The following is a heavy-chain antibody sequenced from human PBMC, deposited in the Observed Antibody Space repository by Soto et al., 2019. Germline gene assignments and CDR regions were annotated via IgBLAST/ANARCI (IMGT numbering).Heavy chain of an antibody. V-gene: IGHV3-23*01. CDR3: AKDPRGGSRWFDP. CDR2: ISRSGDST. Sequence: PGGSLRLSCAASGFTFSTYGRTWVRQAPGKGLEWVSAISRSGDSTYYADSVKGRFTISRDNPNNTLYLQMNSLRVEDTAIYYCAKDPRGGSRWFDPWGQGTLVTVSS. J-gene: IGHJ5*02. D-gene: IGHD3-10*01. CDR1: GFTFSTYG.